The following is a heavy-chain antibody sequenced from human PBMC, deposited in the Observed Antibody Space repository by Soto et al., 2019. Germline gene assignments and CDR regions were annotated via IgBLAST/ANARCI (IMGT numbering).Heavy chain of an antibody. CDR3: ARGHSDWSTRTYGAFDI. J-gene: IGHJ3*02. D-gene: IGHD3-9*01. V-gene: IGHV1-69*06. Sequence: GASVKVSCKASGGTISSYAISWVRQAPGQGLEWMGGIIPMFDTENYAQKFQGRVTITADKSTSTAFTDLTSLRYEDTAVYYCARGHSDWSTRTYGAFDIWGQGIMVTVSS. CDR2: IIPMFDTE. CDR1: GGTISSYA.